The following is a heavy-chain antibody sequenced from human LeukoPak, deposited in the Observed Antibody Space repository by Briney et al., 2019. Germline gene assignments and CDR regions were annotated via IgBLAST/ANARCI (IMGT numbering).Heavy chain of an antibody. V-gene: IGHV4-34*01. Sequence: PSETLSLTCAVYGGSFSGYYWSWIRQPPGKGLEWIGVIKHSGSTNYNPSLTSRVTISVDPSKNQISLKLCSVTASDTAVYHCARESYIYGSGSHDAFDIWGQGTMVTVSS. J-gene: IGHJ3*02. CDR2: IKHSGST. CDR1: GGSFSGYY. D-gene: IGHD3-10*01. CDR3: ARESYIYGSGSHDAFDI.